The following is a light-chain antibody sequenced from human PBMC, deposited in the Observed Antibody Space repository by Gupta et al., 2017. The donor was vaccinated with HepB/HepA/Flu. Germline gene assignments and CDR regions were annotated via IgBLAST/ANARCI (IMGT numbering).Light chain of an antibody. J-gene: IGKJ3*01. Sequence: GDRVTITCRDSQSFNNWLAWYQQKPGKAPKLLIYKASTVKSGVTSRFSGSGYGTEFSLTSSSRQHDDCANYYSQQYMSPFTFGHGTKVDIK. CDR3: QQYMSPFT. CDR1: QSFNNW. CDR2: KAS. V-gene: IGKV1-5*03.